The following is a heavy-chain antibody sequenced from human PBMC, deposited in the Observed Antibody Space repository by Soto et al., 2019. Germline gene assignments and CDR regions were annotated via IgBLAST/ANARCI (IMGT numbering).Heavy chain of an antibody. CDR3: ARHLEYCGGDCYSLYYFDY. CDR1: GGSISSSY. J-gene: IGHJ4*02. D-gene: IGHD2-21*02. CDR2: IFCSGRT. V-gene: IGHV4-59*08. Sequence: PSETLCLTCTVSGGSISSSYWSGIRQSPGKGLEWIGCIFCSGRTDYNPSLKSRVTTSVDPSKNQFSLKLTSVTAADTAVYYCARHLEYCGGDCYSLYYFDYWGQGTLVTVSS.